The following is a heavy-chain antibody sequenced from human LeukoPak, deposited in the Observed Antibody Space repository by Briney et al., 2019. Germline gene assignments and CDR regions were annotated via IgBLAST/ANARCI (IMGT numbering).Heavy chain of an antibody. D-gene: IGHD5-12*01. V-gene: IGHV3-23*01. J-gene: IGHJ3*02. CDR3: AKDSVRGYSGYGNDGFDI. CDR2: IGGDGTT. CDR1: GFTFSNCG. Sequence: GGSLRLSCATSGFTFSNCGMSWVRQAPGKGLQWLSVIGGDGTTYYADSVKGRFTVSRDNSENTLCLQMNSLRAEDTAVYYCAKDSVRGYSGYGNDGFDIWGQGTMVTVSS.